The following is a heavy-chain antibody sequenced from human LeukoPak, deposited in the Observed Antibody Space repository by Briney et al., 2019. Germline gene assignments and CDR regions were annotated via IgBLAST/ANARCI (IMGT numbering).Heavy chain of an antibody. D-gene: IGHD2-2*02. CDR2: IYYSGST. CDR1: GGSISSYY. CDR3: ARSYCSSTSCYIYWFGP. Sequence: SETLSLTCTVSGGSISSYYWSWIRQPPGKGLEWIGYIYYSGSTNYNPSLKSRVTISVDTSKNQFSLKLSSVTAADTAVYYCARSYCSSTSCYIYWFGPWGQGTLVTVSS. V-gene: IGHV4-59*12. J-gene: IGHJ5*02.